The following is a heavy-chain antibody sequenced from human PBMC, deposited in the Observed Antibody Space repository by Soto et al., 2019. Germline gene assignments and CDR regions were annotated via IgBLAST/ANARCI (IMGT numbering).Heavy chain of an antibody. CDR2: IYYSGST. Sequence: LSLTCTVSGGSISSYYWSWIRQPPGKGLEWIGYIYYSGSTNYNPSLKSRVTISVDTPKNQFSLKLSSVTAADTAVYYCASTYYDFWSGYDYWGQGTLVTVSS. V-gene: IGHV4-59*01. CDR1: GGSISSYY. CDR3: ASTYYDFWSGYDY. J-gene: IGHJ4*02. D-gene: IGHD3-3*01.